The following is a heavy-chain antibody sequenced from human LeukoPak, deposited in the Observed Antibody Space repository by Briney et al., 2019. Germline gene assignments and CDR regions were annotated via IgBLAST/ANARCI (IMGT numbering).Heavy chain of an antibody. Sequence: ASVEVSCEATGYTLINYGFTWVRQAPGQGLEWVGWISGYNGMTKYAQKFQGRVTMTRDTSTRTAYMELRSLRSDDTAIYYCARANSAYDFGDYWGQGSLVTVSS. CDR1: GYTLINYG. CDR2: ISGYNGMT. CDR3: ARANSAYDFGDY. V-gene: IGHV1-18*01. D-gene: IGHD5-12*01. J-gene: IGHJ4*02.